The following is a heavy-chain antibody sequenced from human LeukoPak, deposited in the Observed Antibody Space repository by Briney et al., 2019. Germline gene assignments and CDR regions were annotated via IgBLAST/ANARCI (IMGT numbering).Heavy chain of an antibody. Sequence: GGSLRLSCAASGFTLSDYYMTWIRQAPGKGLEWVSYVSNGGSSSILYADSVKGRFTVFRDYAKNSLYPQMNSLGADDTGVYYCARDKSNKGHDCWGQGTLVTVSS. J-gene: IGHJ4*02. CDR2: VSNGGSSSI. CDR1: GFTLSDYY. CDR3: ARDKSNKGHDC. V-gene: IGHV3-11*01.